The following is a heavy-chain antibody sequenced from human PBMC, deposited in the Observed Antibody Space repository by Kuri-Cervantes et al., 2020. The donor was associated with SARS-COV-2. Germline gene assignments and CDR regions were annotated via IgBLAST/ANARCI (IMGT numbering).Heavy chain of an antibody. CDR1: GGSISSSSYY. CDR2: INHSGST. CDR3: ARGFGSSSWKTRDYYYMDV. Sequence: SETLSLTCTVSGGSISSSSYYWGWIRQPPGKGLEWIGEINHSGSTKYNPSLKSRVTISVDTSKNQFSLKLRSVTAADTAVYYCARGFGSSSWKTRDYYYMDVWAKGTTVTVSS. D-gene: IGHD6-13*01. J-gene: IGHJ6*03. V-gene: IGHV4-39*07.